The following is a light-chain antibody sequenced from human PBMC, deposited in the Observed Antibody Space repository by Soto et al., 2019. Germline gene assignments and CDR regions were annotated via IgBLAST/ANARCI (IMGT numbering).Light chain of an antibody. V-gene: IGKV1-5*03. CDR2: KAS. CDR3: QQYNSWT. CDR1: QGISSW. Sequence: IRITQTPSSLSASTGDRVTITCRASQGISSWLAWYQQKPGKAPKLLIYKASSLESGVPSRFSGSGSGTEFTLTISSLQPDDFATYYCQQYNSWTFGQGTKADI. J-gene: IGKJ1*01.